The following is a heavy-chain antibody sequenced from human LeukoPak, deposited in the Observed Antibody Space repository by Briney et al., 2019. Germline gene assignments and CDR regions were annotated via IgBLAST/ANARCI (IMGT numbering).Heavy chain of an antibody. CDR1: GGSISSSSYY. Sequence: SETLSLTCTVSGGSISSSSYYWGWIRQPPGKGLEWIGSICYSGSTYYNPSLKSRVTISVDTSKNQFSLKLSSVTAADTAVYYCARVSGYYSDYYMDVWGKGTTVTVSS. D-gene: IGHD3-3*01. V-gene: IGHV4-39*07. CDR3: ARVSGYYSDYYMDV. CDR2: ICYSGST. J-gene: IGHJ6*03.